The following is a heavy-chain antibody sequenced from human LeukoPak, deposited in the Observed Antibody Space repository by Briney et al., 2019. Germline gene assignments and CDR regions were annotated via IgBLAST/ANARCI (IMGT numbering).Heavy chain of an antibody. CDR3: ARAWYSSSWYGPRGSTARGYFDY. Sequence: ASETLSLTCAVYGGSFRGYYWSWIRQPPGKGLEWIGEINHSGSTNYNPSLKSRVTISVDTSKNQFSLKLSSVTAADTAVYYCARAWYSSSWYGPRGSTARGYFDYWGQGTLVTVSS. V-gene: IGHV4-34*01. J-gene: IGHJ4*02. D-gene: IGHD6-13*01. CDR1: GGSFRGYY. CDR2: INHSGST.